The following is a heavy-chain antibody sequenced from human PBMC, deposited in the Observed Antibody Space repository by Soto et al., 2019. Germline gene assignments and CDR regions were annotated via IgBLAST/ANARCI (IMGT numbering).Heavy chain of an antibody. J-gene: IGHJ6*03. CDR1: GFTFTSSA. CDR3: AAGTEGYCSSTSCYDYYYYMDV. Sequence: GASVKVSCKASGFTFTSSAMQWVRQARGQRLEWIGWIVVGSGNTNYAQKFQERVTITRDMSTSIAYMELSSLRSEDTAVYYCAAGTEGYCSSTSCYDYYYYMDVWGKGTTVTVSS. D-gene: IGHD2-2*01. CDR2: IVVGSGNT. V-gene: IGHV1-58*02.